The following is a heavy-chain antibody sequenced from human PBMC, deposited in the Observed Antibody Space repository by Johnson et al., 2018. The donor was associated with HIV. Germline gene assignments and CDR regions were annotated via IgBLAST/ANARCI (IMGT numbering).Heavy chain of an antibody. CDR3: AKERRGLDAFDI. V-gene: IGHV3-53*01. CDR1: GLTVSSNY. CDR2: IYSGGNT. D-gene: IGHD5-12*01. Sequence: VQLVESGGGLIQPGGSLRLSCAASGLTVSSNYMNWVRQAPGKGLEWVSVIYSGGNTYYADSVKGRFSISRDNSKNTVYLQMNSLRPEDTALYYCAKERRGLDAFDIWGQGTVVTVSS. J-gene: IGHJ3*02.